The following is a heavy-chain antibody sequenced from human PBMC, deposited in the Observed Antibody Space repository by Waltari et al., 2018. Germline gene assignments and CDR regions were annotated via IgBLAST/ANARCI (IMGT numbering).Heavy chain of an antibody. D-gene: IGHD3-10*01. J-gene: IGHJ4*02. CDR2: INPNSGGT. CDR3: ARERVEGFDY. V-gene: IGHV1-2*06. Sequence: QVQLVQSGPEVKTPGASVQVACTASGYRFTCHYIHWVRQAPGQGLGGMGRINPNSGGTNYAKKFQGRVTMTRDTSISTAYMELRRLRSEDKAVYDCARERVEGFDYWGQGTLVTVSS. CDR1: GYRFTCHY.